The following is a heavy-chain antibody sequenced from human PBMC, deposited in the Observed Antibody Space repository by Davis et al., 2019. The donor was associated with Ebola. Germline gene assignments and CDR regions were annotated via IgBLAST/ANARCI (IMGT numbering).Heavy chain of an antibody. CDR2: IKQDGSEK. CDR1: GFTFSRYW. J-gene: IGHJ4*02. CDR3: ARDLAAGDDRYFDY. Sequence: GGSLRLSCAASGFTFSRYWMSWVRQAPGKGLEWVANIKQDGSEKYYVDSVKVRFTISRDNAKNSLYLQMNSLRADDTSVYYCARDLAAGDDRYFDYWGQGTLVTVSS. D-gene: IGHD1-1*01. V-gene: IGHV3-7*01.